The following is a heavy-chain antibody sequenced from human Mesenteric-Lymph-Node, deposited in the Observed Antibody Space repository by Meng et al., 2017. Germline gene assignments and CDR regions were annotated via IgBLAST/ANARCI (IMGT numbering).Heavy chain of an antibody. CDR3: ARYVFDSSSLYSNWFDP. J-gene: IGHJ5*02. CDR2: IHYSGST. D-gene: IGHD3-22*01. CDR1: GGSISSGTYY. V-gene: IGHV4-31*03. Sequence: HVQLQESRPGLLKPSQTLSLTGTVSGGSISSGTYYWGWIRQLPGKGLEWIAYIHYSGSTYYSPSLKSRVTISVDTSKNQLSLKLSSMTAADTAVYYCARYVFDSSSLYSNWFDPWGQGTLVTVSS.